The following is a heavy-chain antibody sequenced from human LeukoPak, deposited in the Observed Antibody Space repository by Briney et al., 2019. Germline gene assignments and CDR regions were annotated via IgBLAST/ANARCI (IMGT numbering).Heavy chain of an antibody. CDR3: ARHRYYYYYMDV. V-gene: IGHV4-39*01. J-gene: IGHJ6*03. Sequence: SETLSLTCTVSGGSISTSSYYWGWIRQPPGKRLEWIGTIYYGGSTYYSPSLKSRVTISVDTSKNQFSLKLSSVTAADTAVYYCARHRYYYYYMDVWGKGTTVTISS. CDR1: GGSISTSSYY. CDR2: IYYGGST.